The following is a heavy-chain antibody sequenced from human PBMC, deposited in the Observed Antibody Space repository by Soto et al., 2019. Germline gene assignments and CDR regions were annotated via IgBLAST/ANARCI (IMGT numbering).Heavy chain of an antibody. CDR3: ARVITGTKGVYAS. V-gene: IGHV3-23*01. J-gene: IGHJ5*02. CDR1: AFTFSNFA. CDR2: ISGGSITS. D-gene: IGHD1-20*01. Sequence: EVQLWESGGGLVQPGGSLTLSCAASAFTFSNFAMTWVRQAPGKGLEWVSAISGGSITSYYADSVQGRFTISRTNSKNTLYGQKDSLRGEDTALYYCARVITGTKGVYASWGQGTLVTVSS.